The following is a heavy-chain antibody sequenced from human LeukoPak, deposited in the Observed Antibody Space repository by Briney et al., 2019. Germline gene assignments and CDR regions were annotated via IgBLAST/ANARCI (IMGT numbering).Heavy chain of an antibody. J-gene: IGHJ4*02. Sequence: GGSLRLSCAASGFTFSSYGTHWVRQAPGKGLEWVAVIWYDGSNKYYADSVKGRFTISRDNSKNTLYLQMNSLRAEDTAVYYCARDMGSSGYLALDYWGQGTLVTVSS. V-gene: IGHV3-33*01. CDR2: IWYDGSNK. CDR3: ARDMGSSGYLALDY. D-gene: IGHD3-22*01. CDR1: GFTFSSYG.